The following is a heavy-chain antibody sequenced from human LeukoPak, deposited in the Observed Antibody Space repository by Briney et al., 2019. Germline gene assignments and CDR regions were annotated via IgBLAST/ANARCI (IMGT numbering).Heavy chain of an antibody. CDR1: GFTFSDYY. CDR2: IGSSGSTI. Sequence: GGSLRLSCAASGFTFSDYYMSWIRQAPGKGLEWVAYIGSSGSTIYYADSVKGRFTISRDNAKKSLYLQMNSLRAEDTAVYYCARASTYYDILTGYRNYYYMDVWGKGTTVTISS. J-gene: IGHJ6*03. CDR3: ARASTYYDILTGYRNYYYMDV. D-gene: IGHD3-9*01. V-gene: IGHV3-11*01.